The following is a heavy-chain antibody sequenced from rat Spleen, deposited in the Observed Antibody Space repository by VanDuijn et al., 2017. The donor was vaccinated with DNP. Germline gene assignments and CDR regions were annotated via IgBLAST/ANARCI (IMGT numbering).Heavy chain of an antibody. CDR2: INSAGSI. D-gene: IGHD5-1*01. Sequence: EVQLQESGPGLVKPSQSLSLTCSVTDYSITSCCRWTWIRKFPGHKLEWMGYINSAGSIEYNPSLKGRISITSDTSKNQFFLQVNSVTTDDTATYYCARSGLGRGFAYWGQGTLVTVSS. V-gene: IGHV3-3*01. J-gene: IGHJ3*01. CDR1: DYSITSCCR. CDR3: ARSGLGRGFAY.